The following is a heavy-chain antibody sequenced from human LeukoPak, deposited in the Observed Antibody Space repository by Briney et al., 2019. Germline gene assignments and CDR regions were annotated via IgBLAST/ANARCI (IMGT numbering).Heavy chain of an antibody. D-gene: IGHD3-16*01. CDR3: ARRGEWPISDDEY. Sequence: SQTLSLTCTVSGGSISSGGYYWSWIRQHPGKGLEWIGYIYYSGSTYYNPSLKSRVTISVDTSKNQFSLKLSSVTAADTAVYYCARRGEWPISDDEYWGQGTLVTVSS. CDR1: GGSISSGGYY. J-gene: IGHJ4*02. CDR2: IYYSGST. V-gene: IGHV4-31*03.